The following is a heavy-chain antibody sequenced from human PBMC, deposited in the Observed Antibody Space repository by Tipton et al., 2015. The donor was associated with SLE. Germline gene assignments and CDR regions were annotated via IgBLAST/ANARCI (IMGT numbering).Heavy chain of an antibody. V-gene: IGHV3-21*01. Sequence: SLRLSCAASGFTFSSYSMNWVRQAPGKGLEWVSSISSSSSYIYYADSVKGRFTISRDNAKNSLYLQMNSLRAEDTAVYYCARDGRGETYYDFWSGYPYYYYGMDVWGQGTTVTVSS. CDR3: ARDGRGETYYDFWSGYPYYYYGMDV. D-gene: IGHD3-3*01. J-gene: IGHJ6*02. CDR1: GFTFSSYS. CDR2: ISSSSSYI.